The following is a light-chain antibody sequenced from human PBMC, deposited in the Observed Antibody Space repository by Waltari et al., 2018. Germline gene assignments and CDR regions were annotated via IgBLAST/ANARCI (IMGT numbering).Light chain of an antibody. CDR2: DIN. J-gene: IGLJ3*02. V-gene: IGLV2-11*01. CDR3: CSCVGRNIYWV. CDR1: SSDVGANNF. Sequence: QSALTQPRSVSGSPGQSVTISCTETSSDVGANNFVSWYQHHPDKAPKLIIYDINKRPSGVPDRFSGSKSGNTASLTISGLQAEDEADYYCCSCVGRNIYWVFGGGTKLTVL.